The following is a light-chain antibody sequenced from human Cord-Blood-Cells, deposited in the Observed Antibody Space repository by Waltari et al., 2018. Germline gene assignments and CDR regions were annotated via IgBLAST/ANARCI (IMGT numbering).Light chain of an antibody. Sequence: DIQMTQSPSSLSASVGDRVTVTCRASQSISSYLNWSQQKPGKAPKLLFYAASSLKCGVPSRFSVSGSGTDFALTFSSLQPEGFATFYCQQSYSTLWTSGQATKVEIK. CDR2: AAS. J-gene: IGKJ1*01. CDR1: QSISSY. V-gene: IGKV1-39*01. CDR3: QQSYSTLWT.